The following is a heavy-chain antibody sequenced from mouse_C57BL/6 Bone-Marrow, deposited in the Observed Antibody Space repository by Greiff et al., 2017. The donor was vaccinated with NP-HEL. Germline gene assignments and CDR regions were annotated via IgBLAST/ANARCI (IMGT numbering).Heavy chain of an antibody. D-gene: IGHD1-1*01. J-gene: IGHJ1*03. CDR2: IDPSDSST. CDR3: ARGATVRWYFDV. Sequence: VQLQQPGAELVRPGTSVKLSCKASGYTFTSYWMHWVKQSPGQGLEWIGVIDPSDSSTNYNQKFKGKAILTVDTSSSTAYMQLSSLTSEDSAVYYCARGATVRWYFDVWGTGTTVTVSS. CDR1: GYTFTSYW. V-gene: IGHV1-59*01.